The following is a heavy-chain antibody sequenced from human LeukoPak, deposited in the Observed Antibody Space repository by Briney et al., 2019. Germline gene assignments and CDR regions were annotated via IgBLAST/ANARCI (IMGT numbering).Heavy chain of an antibody. V-gene: IGHV4-34*01. CDR3: ARAATAYDFWSGSLINWFDP. Sequence: SETLSLTCAVYGGSFSGYYWSWIRQPPGKGLEWIGEINRSGSTNYNPSLKSRVTISVDTSKNQFSLKLSSVTAADTAVYYCARAATAYDFWSGSLINWFDPWGQGTLVTVSS. D-gene: IGHD3-3*01. J-gene: IGHJ5*02. CDR2: INRSGST. CDR1: GGSFSGYY.